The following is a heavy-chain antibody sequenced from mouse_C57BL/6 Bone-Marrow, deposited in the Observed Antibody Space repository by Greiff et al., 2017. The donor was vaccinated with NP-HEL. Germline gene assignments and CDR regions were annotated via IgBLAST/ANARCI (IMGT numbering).Heavy chain of an antibody. CDR3: ARLVTGGHYCAMDY. CDR2: IWTGGGT. CDR1: GFSLTSYA. J-gene: IGHJ4*01. Sequence: VQLVESGPGLVAPSPSLSITCTVSGFSLTSYAISWVRQPPGKGLEWLGVIWTGGGTNYNSALKSRLSISKDNSKGQVFLKLNSLQTDDTARYYCARLVTGGHYCAMDYWGQGTSVTVSS. V-gene: IGHV2-9-1*01. D-gene: IGHD2-2*01.